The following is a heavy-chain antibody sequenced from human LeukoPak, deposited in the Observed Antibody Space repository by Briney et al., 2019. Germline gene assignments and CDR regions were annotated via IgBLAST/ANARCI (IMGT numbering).Heavy chain of an antibody. J-gene: IGHJ3*02. Sequence: SETLSLTCAVYGGSFSGYYWSWIRQPPGKGLEWIGSIFHSGNTHDNPSLKSRVTISVDTSKNQFSLKLTSVTAADTAVYFCARDPSWVPVAGGVDTFDIWGQGTMVTVSS. V-gene: IGHV4-34*12. CDR2: IFHSGNT. CDR1: GGSFSGYY. D-gene: IGHD2-8*02. CDR3: ARDPSWVPVAGGVDTFDI.